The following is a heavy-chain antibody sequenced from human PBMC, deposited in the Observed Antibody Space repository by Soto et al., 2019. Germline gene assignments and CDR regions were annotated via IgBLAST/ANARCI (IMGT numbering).Heavy chain of an antibody. J-gene: IGHJ6*02. CDR1: GGSISRINW. CDR3: ARANILGYCSSTSCYYGHYYYGMDV. Sequence: ETLSLTGAVSGGSISRINWWSCFRQTPGKGQEWVANIQQDGSEQYYVDAVKGRFTISRDXXQNSLYLQMNSRRAEDTAVYYCARANILGYCSSTSCYYGHYYYGMDVGGQGTTVTVSS. V-gene: IGHV3-7*01. CDR2: IQQDGSEQ. D-gene: IGHD2-2*01.